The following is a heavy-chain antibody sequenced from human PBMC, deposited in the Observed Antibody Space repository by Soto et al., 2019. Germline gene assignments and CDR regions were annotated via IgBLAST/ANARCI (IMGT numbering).Heavy chain of an antibody. CDR3: ARGPYYDFWSGYLYYYYYMDV. D-gene: IGHD3-3*01. J-gene: IGHJ6*03. V-gene: IGHV1-18*01. CDR1: GYTFTSYG. Sequence: ASVKVSCKASGYTFTSYGISWVRQAPGQGLEWMGWISAYNGNTNYAQKLQGRVTMTTDTSTSTAYMELRSLRSDDTAVYYCARGPYYDFWSGYLYYYYYMDVWGKGTTVTVSS. CDR2: ISAYNGNT.